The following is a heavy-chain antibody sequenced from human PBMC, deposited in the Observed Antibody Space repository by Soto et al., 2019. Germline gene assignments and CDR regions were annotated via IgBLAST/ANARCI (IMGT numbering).Heavy chain of an antibody. D-gene: IGHD3-3*01. CDR2: IIPIFGTA. CDR1: GGTFSSYA. J-gene: IGHJ4*02. CDR3: ARGNSGSYYDFWSGYTSYFDY. V-gene: IGHV1-69*13. Sequence: SVKVSCKASGGTFSSYAISWVRQAPGQGLEWMGGIIPIFGTANYAQKFQGRVTITADESTSTAYMELSSLRSEDTAVYYCARGNSGSYYDFWSGYTSYFDYWGQGTLVTVSS.